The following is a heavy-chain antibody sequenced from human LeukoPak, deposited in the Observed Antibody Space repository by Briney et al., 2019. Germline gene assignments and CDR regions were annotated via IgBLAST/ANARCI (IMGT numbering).Heavy chain of an antibody. CDR2: IYTSGST. CDR3: ARGDYDILTGYSLFDY. V-gene: IGHV4-4*07. J-gene: IGHJ4*02. CDR1: GGSISSYY. Sequence: SETLSLTCTVSGGSISSYYWSWIRQPAGKGLEWIGRIYTSGSTNYNPSLKSRVTMSVDTSKNQFSLKLSPVTAADTAVYYCARGDYDILTGYSLFDYWGQGTLVTVSS. D-gene: IGHD3-9*01.